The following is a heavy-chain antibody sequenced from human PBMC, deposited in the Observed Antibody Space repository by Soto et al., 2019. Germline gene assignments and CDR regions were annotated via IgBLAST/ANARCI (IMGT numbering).Heavy chain of an antibody. J-gene: IGHJ4*02. D-gene: IGHD5-18*01. V-gene: IGHV4-31*03. CDR1: GGSISSGVYY. Sequence: SETLSLTCTVSGGSISSGVYYWSWIRQHPGKGLEWIGYIFYSGSTYYNPSLKSRVTISVDTSKNQFSLKLSSVTAADTAVYYCAGRYGSCFDYWGQGTLVTVSS. CDR3: AGRYGSCFDY. CDR2: IFYSGST.